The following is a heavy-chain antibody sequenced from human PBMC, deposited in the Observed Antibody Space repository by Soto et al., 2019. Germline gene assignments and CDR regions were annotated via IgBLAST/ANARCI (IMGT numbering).Heavy chain of an antibody. CDR1: GFTFSSYA. D-gene: IGHD4-4*01. CDR2: ISYEGSNK. V-gene: IGHV3-30-3*01. Sequence: GGSLRLSCAASGFTFSSYAMHWVRQAPGTGLEWVAVISYEGSNKYYADSVKGRFTISRDNSKNTLYLQMNSLRTEDTAAYYCARVLGGMATVPFDYWGQGALVTVSS. J-gene: IGHJ4*02. CDR3: ARVLGGMATVPFDY.